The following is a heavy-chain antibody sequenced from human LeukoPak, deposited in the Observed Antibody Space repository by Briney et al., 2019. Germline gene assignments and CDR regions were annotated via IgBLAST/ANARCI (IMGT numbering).Heavy chain of an antibody. V-gene: IGHV1-2*02. J-gene: IGHJ3*02. CDR1: GYTFTGYY. CDR2: INPNSGGT. CDR3: ARSDHDSSGYYYGAFDI. Sequence: ASVKVSCKASGYTFTGYYMHWVRQAPGQGLEWMGWINPNSGGTNYAQKFQGRVTMTRDTSISTAYMELSRLRSDDTAVYYCARSDHDSSGYYYGAFDIWGQGTMVTVSS. D-gene: IGHD3-22*01.